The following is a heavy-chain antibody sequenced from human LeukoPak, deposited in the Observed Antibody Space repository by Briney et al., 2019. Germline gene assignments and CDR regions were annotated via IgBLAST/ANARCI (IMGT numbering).Heavy chain of an antibody. Sequence: SETLSLTCAVYGGSFSGYYWSWIRQPPGKGLEWIGEINHSGSTNYNPSLKSRVTVSVDTSKNQFSLKLSSVTAADTAVYYCARGLYYDSSGYNNWFDPWGQGTLVTVSS. CDR3: ARGLYYDSSGYNNWFDP. J-gene: IGHJ5*02. V-gene: IGHV4-34*01. D-gene: IGHD3-22*01. CDR1: GGSFSGYY. CDR2: INHSGST.